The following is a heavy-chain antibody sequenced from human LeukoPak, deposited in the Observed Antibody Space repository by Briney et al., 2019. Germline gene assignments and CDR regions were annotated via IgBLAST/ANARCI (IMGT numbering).Heavy chain of an antibody. D-gene: IGHD6-19*01. V-gene: IGHV4-34*01. J-gene: IGHJ4*02. Sequence: PSETLSLTCAVYGGSFSGYYWSWIRQPPGKGLEWIGEINHSGSTNYNPSLKSRVTISVDTSKNQFSLKLSSVTAADTAVYYCASAAWAGTVDYWGQGTLVTVSS. CDR3: ASAAWAGTVDY. CDR1: GGSFSGYY. CDR2: INHSGST.